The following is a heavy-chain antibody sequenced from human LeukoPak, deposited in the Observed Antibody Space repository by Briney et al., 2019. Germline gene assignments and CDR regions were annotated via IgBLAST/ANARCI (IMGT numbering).Heavy chain of an antibody. V-gene: IGHV3-30*02. J-gene: IGHJ4*02. CDR3: AKDQSPGHYYDSSGYFDY. Sequence: GGSLRLSCAASGFTFSSYGMHWVGQAPGKGLEWVAFIRYDGGNKYYADSVKGRFTISRDNSKNTLYLQMNNLRPEDTAVYNCAKDQSPGHYYDSSGYFDYWGQGTLVTVSS. CDR2: IRYDGGNK. CDR1: GFTFSSYG. D-gene: IGHD3-22*01.